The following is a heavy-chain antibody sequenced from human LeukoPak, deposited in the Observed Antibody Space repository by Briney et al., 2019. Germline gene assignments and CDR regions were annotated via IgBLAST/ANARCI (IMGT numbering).Heavy chain of an antibody. V-gene: IGHV7-4-1*02. CDR2: INTNTGNP. CDR3: ARLVRDSPDYYYMDV. CDR1: GYTFTSYA. Sequence: ASVKVSCKASGYTFTSYAMNWVRQAPGQGLEWMGWINTNTGNPTYAQGFTGRFVFSLDTSVSTAYLQISSLKAEDTAVYYCARLVRDSPDYYYMDVWGKGTTVTVSS. J-gene: IGHJ6*03. D-gene: IGHD3-10*01.